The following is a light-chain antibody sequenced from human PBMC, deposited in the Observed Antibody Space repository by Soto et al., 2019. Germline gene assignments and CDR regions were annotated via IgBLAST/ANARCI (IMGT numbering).Light chain of an antibody. V-gene: IGLV1-40*01. CDR3: QSYDASLSGYV. J-gene: IGLJ1*01. CDR1: SSNIGARYD. CDR2: GNT. Sequence: QSVLTQPPSVSGAPGQRVSISCIGSSSNIGARYDVHWYQQLPGTVPKLLIYGNTNRPSGVPDRFSGSKSDTSASLAITGLHAEDEADYYCQSYDASLSGYVFGTGTKLTVL.